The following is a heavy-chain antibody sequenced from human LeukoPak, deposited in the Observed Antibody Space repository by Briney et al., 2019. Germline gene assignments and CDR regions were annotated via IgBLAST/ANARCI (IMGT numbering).Heavy chain of an antibody. J-gene: IGHJ4*02. V-gene: IGHV3-30*18. CDR1: GFTFSSYG. CDR3: AKGQQWLARAAYFDY. CDR2: ISYDGSNK. Sequence: GRSLRLSCAASGFTFSSYGMHWVRQAPGKGLEWVAVISYDGSNKYYADSVKGRLTISRDNSKNTLYLQMNSPRAEDTAVYYCAKGQQWLARAAYFDYWGQGTLVTVSS. D-gene: IGHD6-19*01.